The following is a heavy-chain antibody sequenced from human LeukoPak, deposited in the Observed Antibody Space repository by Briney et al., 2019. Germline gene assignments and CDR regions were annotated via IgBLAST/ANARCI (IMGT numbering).Heavy chain of an antibody. D-gene: IGHD6-19*01. CDR3: ASGQWLLEGTHYYYYYMDV. CDR1: GYTFTGYD. V-gene: IGHV1-8*01. CDR2: MNPNSGNT. Sequence: ASVKVSCKASGYTFTGYDINWVRQATGQGLEWMGWMNPNSGNTGYAQKFQGRVTMTRNTSISTAYMELSSLRSEDTAVYYCASGQWLLEGTHYYYYYMDVWGKGTTVTVSS. J-gene: IGHJ6*03.